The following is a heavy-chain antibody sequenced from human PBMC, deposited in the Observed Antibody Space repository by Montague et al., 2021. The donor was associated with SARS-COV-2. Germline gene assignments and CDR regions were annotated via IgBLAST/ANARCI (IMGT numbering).Heavy chain of an antibody. J-gene: IGHJ4*02. CDR1: LHSIVDDF. Sequence: SETLSLTCTGDLHSIVDDFWRRMQEHPSELLSLVGLVYRIVRTNYNPSLKSRVTISVDTSKNQFSLKLSSVTAADTAVYYCARVQRGYYYGLGVSAHFDYWAQGTLVTVSS. V-gene: IGHV4-59*13. D-gene: IGHD3-10*01. CDR3: ARVQRGYYYGLGVSAHFDY. CDR2: VYRIVRT.